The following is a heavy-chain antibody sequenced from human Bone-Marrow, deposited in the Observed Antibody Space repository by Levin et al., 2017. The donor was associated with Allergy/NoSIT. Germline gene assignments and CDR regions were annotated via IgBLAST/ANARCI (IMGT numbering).Heavy chain of an antibody. CDR3: ARALVAAVCDH. Sequence: SCAASGFPFSSSEMNWVRQAPGKGLEWLSYMSHTGSIIYYADSVKGRFTMSRDNAKNSLHLQMNNLRAEDTAVYYCARALVAAVCDHWGQGTLVAVSS. V-gene: IGHV3-48*03. CDR1: GFPFSSSE. CDR2: MSHTGSII. D-gene: IGHD6-13*01. J-gene: IGHJ5*02.